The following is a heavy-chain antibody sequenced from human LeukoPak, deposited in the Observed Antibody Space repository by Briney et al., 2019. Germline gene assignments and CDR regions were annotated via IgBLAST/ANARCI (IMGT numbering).Heavy chain of an antibody. V-gene: IGHV3-30*02. D-gene: IGHD3-10*01. J-gene: IGHJ6*03. CDR2: IRYDGSNK. CDR1: GFTFSSYG. CDR3: AKVGSGEPYYYYYYMDV. Sequence: GGSLRLSCAASGFTFSSYGMHWVRQAPGKGLEWVAFIRYDGSNKYYADSVKGRFTISRDNSKNTLYPQMNSLRAEDTAVYYCAKVGSGEPYYYYYYMDVWGKGTTVTVSS.